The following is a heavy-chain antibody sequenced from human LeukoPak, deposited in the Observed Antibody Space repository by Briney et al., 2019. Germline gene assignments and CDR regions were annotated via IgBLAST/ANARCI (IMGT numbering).Heavy chain of an antibody. CDR2: ISGSGGST. V-gene: IGHV3-23*01. D-gene: IGHD6-13*01. CDR1: GFTFSSYA. J-gene: IGHJ4*02. CDR3: AKDRRDSSSWRPFYYFDY. Sequence: GGSLRLSCAASGFTFSSYAMSWVRQAPGKGLEWVSAISGSGGSTYYADSVKGRFTISRDNSKNTLYLQMNSLRAEDTTVYYCAKDRRDSSSWRPFYYFDYWGQGTLVTVSS.